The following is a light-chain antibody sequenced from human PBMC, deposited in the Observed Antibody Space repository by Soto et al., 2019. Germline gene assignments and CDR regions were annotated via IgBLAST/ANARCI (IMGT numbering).Light chain of an antibody. CDR1: QSISSW. CDR3: QQSYSTSIT. CDR2: KAS. J-gene: IGKJ5*01. V-gene: IGKV1-5*03. Sequence: DIQMTQSPSTLSASVGDRVTITCRASQSISSWLAWYQQKPGKAPKLLIYKASTLKSGVPPRFSGSGSGTEFSLTISSLQPDDFATYYCQQSYSTSITFGQGTRLEIK.